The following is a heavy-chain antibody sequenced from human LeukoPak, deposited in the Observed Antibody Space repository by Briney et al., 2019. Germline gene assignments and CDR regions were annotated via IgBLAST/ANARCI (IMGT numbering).Heavy chain of an antibody. D-gene: IGHD6-13*01. Sequence: GGSLRLSCAASGFPFSSYWIHWVRQAPGKGLVWVSRLNPDGSYTTYADSVKGRFTISRDNAKNTLYLQMNGLRAEDTALYYCARDLTGMDDYWGQGTLVTVSS. V-gene: IGHV3-74*01. J-gene: IGHJ4*02. CDR3: ARDLTGMDDY. CDR2: LNPDGSYT. CDR1: GFPFSSYW.